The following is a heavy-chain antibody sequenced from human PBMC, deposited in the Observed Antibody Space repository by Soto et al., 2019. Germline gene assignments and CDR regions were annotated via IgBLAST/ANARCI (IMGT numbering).Heavy chain of an antibody. V-gene: IGHV3-21*06. CDR1: GFTFTRYS. J-gene: IGHJ4*02. Sequence: GGSLRLSCAASGFTFTRYSMSWVRQAPGKGLEWVSSISSTTNYIYYGDSMKGRFTISRDNAKNSLYLEMNSLRAEDTAVYYCARESEDLTSNFDYWGQGTLVTVSS. CDR2: ISSTTNYI. CDR3: ARESEDLTSNFDY.